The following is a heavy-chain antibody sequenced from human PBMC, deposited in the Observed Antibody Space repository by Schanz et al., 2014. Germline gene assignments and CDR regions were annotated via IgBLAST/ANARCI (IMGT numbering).Heavy chain of an antibody. J-gene: IGHJ6*03. V-gene: IGHV1-69*02. D-gene: IGHD2-2*02. CDR3: AGTYCSSTSCYTGYYYMDV. Sequence: QVQLEQSGAEVKKPGSSVKVSCKASGGTFSSFGINWVRQAPGQGLEWMGRIIPSLGLAKYEQNFQGRVTITADKSTSTAYMELTSLRSEDTAVYYCAGTYCSSTSCYTGYYYMDVWGKGTTVTVSS. CDR2: IIPSLGLA. CDR1: GGTFSSFG.